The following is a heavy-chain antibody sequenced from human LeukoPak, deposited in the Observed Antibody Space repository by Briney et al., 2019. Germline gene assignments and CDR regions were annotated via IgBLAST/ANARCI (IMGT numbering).Heavy chain of an antibody. CDR2: IYYSGST. Sequence: SETLSLTCTVSGGSISSSSYYWGWIRQPPGKGLEWIGSIYYSGSTYYNPSLKSRVTISVDTSKNQFSLKLSSVTAADTAVYYCARALYYYDSSGPKYYFDYWGQGTLVTVSS. D-gene: IGHD3-22*01. V-gene: IGHV4-39*07. J-gene: IGHJ4*02. CDR3: ARALYYYDSSGPKYYFDY. CDR1: GGSISSSSYY.